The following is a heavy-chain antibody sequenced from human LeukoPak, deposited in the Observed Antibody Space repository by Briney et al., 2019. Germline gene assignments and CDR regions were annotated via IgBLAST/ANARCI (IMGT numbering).Heavy chain of an antibody. CDR1: GFTFTSYA. V-gene: IGHV3-23*01. CDR3: ARDLGMGDTAMVTLGY. J-gene: IGHJ4*02. Sequence: GGSLRLSCAASGFTFTSYAMSWVRQAPGKGLEWVSAISGSGASTYYADSVRGRFTISRDNAKNSLYLQMNSLRAEDTALYYCARDLGMGDTAMVTLGYWGQGTLVTVSS. CDR2: ISGSGAST. D-gene: IGHD5-18*01.